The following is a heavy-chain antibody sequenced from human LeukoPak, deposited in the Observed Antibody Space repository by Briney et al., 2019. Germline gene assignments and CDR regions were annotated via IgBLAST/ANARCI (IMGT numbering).Heavy chain of an antibody. J-gene: IGHJ4*02. V-gene: IGHV1-18*01. CDR2: ISAYNGNT. D-gene: IGHD3-22*01. CDR1: GYTFTTYG. Sequence: ASVKVSCKASGYTFTTYGITWVRQAPGQGLEWMGWISAYNGNTKYAQKFQGRVTMTTDTSTNTAYMEVRSLRSDDTAVYYCARDDMIAVSGNGGDYWGQGTLATVSS. CDR3: ARDDMIAVSGNGGDY.